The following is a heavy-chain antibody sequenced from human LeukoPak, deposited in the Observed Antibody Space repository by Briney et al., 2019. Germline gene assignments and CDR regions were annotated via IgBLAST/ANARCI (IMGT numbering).Heavy chain of an antibody. V-gene: IGHV4-39*01. CDR3: AKSGGYGLIDY. CDR2: IYSSGST. D-gene: IGHD1-26*01. J-gene: IGHJ4*02. CDR1: GASVSGSPYY. Sequence: SETLSLTCTDSGASVSGSPYYWGWIRQPPGKGLEWIGSIYSSGSTYYNASLQRRVTISIETSKNQISLRLNSVTAADTAIYYCAKSGGYGLIDYWGQGTLVTVSS.